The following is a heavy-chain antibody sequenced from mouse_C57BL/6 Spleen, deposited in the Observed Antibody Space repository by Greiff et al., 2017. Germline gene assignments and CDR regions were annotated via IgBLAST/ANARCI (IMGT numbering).Heavy chain of an antibody. V-gene: IGHV1-75*01. CDR3: AKWGFMTTVVPYYFDD. J-gene: IGHJ2*01. D-gene: IGHD1-1*01. Sequence: QVQLQQPGPELVKPGASVKISCKASGYTFTDYYINWVKQRPGQGLEWIGWIFPGSGSTDYNEKFKGKATLTVDKSSSTAYMLHSSLTSEDSAVYSCAKWGFMTTVVPYYFDDWGQGTTLTVSS. CDR2: IFPGSGST. CDR1: GYTFTDYY.